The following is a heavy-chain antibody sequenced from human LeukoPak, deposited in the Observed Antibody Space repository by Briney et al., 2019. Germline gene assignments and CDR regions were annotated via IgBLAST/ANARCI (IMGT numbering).Heavy chain of an antibody. V-gene: IGHV3-23*01. CDR3: AKDRGYSSGWYSRDAFDI. Sequence: PGGSLRLSCAASGFTFSTYSMTWVRQAPGKGLEWVSAISGSGGSTYYADSVKGRFTISRDNSKNTLYLQMNSLRAEDTAVYYCAKDRGYSSGWYSRDAFDIWGQGTMVTVSS. CDR2: ISGSGGST. J-gene: IGHJ3*02. CDR1: GFTFSTYS. D-gene: IGHD6-19*01.